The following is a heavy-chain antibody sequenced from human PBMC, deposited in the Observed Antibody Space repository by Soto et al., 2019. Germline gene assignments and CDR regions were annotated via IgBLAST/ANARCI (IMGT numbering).Heavy chain of an antibody. D-gene: IGHD6-13*01. CDR2: VYYSGNT. CDR3: ARKGAAASYAHYYMDV. J-gene: IGHJ6*03. CDR1: GGSISPYY. V-gene: IGHV4-59*01. Sequence: SETLSLTCTVSGGSISPYYWSWLRQPPGKGLEWIGYVYYSGNTNYNPSLESRVTISVDTSRNRFSLNLTSATAADTAVYYCARKGAAASYAHYYMDVWGRGTAVT.